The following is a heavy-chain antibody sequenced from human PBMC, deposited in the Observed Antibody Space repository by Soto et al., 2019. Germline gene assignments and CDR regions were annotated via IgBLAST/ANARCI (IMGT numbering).Heavy chain of an antibody. D-gene: IGHD1-1*01. J-gene: IGHJ4*02. V-gene: IGHV3-30*03. CDR1: GFTFSSYT. CDR3: ARAGVSSTDYTWNYGTYFDY. CDR2: ISYDGNNK. Sequence: GGSLRLSCAASGFTFSSYTMHWVRQAPGEGLEWVAVISYDGNNKFYADSVKGRFTISRDSSSQTLYLQMNSLRPDDTAMYYCARAGVSSTDYTWNYGTYFDYWGPGALVTVPQ.